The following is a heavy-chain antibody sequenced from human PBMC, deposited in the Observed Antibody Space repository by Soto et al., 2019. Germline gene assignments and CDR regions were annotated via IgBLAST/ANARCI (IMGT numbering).Heavy chain of an antibody. Sequence: AGGSLRLSCAASGFTFSSYSMNWVRQAPGKGLEWVSSISSSSSYIYYADSVKGRFTISRDNAKNSLYLQMNSLRAEDTAVYYCARVGVGYCSGGSCYTSSNNWFDPWGQGTLVTVSS. V-gene: IGHV3-21*01. CDR1: GFTFSSYS. D-gene: IGHD2-15*01. CDR2: ISSSSSYI. J-gene: IGHJ5*02. CDR3: ARVGVGYCSGGSCYTSSNNWFDP.